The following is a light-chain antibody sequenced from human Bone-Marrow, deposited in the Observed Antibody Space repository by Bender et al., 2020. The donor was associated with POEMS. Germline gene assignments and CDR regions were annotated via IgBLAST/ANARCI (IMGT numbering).Light chain of an antibody. CDR2: DDS. V-gene: IGLV3-21*02. J-gene: IGLJ3*02. Sequence: SYALTQPPSVSVAPGQTARISCGGNSLGSESVHWYQQKPGQAPEVGVHDDSAGPSGIPERFSGCNSGNTATLTITRVEAGDEADYFCQVWDTTGDHRVFGGGTKLAVL. CDR1: SLGSES. CDR3: QVWDTTGDHRV.